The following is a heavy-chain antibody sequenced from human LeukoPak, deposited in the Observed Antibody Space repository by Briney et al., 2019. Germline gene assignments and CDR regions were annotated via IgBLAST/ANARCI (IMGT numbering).Heavy chain of an antibody. CDR1: GYTLTELS. Sequence: GASVKVSCKVSGYTLTELSMHWVRQAPGKGLEWIEWINPNSGGTNYAQKFQGRVTMTRDTSISTAYMELSRLRSDDTAVYYCARDDKTLRGVTFSWGQGTLVTVSS. V-gene: IGHV1-2*02. CDR3: ARDDKTLRGVTFS. J-gene: IGHJ5*02. D-gene: IGHD3-10*01. CDR2: INPNSGGT.